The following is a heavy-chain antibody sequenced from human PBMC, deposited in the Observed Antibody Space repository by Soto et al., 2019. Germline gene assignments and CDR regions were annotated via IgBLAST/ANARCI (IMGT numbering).Heavy chain of an antibody. V-gene: IGHV3-66*01. Sequence: GGSLRLSCAASEFTAGSNYMTWVRQAPGKGLEWVSVIYSGGSTYYADSVKGRFTISKDNSNKTLYLQMNSLRVEDTAVYHCGITTYGSGSYSDCWGQGT. J-gene: IGHJ4*02. CDR2: IYSGGST. CDR3: GITTYGSGSYSDC. D-gene: IGHD3-10*01. CDR1: EFTAGSNY.